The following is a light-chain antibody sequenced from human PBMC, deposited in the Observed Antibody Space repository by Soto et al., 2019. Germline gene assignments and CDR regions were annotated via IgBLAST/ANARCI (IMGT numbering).Light chain of an antibody. V-gene: IGLV1-44*01. CDR2: SNI. J-gene: IGLJ1*01. Sequence: QSVLTQPPSASGSPGQRVTISCSGSSSNIGSNPVNWYQQLPGTAPKLFIYSNIQRPSGVPDRSSGSKSGTSASLTISGLQSEDEDDYYCAAWDDTLDAYVFGNGTKSPS. CDR3: AAWDDTLDAYV. CDR1: SSNIGSNP.